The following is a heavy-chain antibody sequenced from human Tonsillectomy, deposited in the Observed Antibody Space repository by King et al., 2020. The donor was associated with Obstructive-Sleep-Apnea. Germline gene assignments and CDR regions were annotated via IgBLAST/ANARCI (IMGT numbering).Heavy chain of an antibody. Sequence: VQLVESGGGLVQPGGSLRLSCAASGFTFSSYWMHWVRQAPGKGLVWVSRINSDGSSTSYADSVKGRFTISRDNAKNTLYLQMNSLRAEDTAVYYCAREECGGDCYFRYFDLWGRGTLVTVSS. J-gene: IGHJ2*01. CDR1: GFTFSSYW. V-gene: IGHV3-74*01. CDR2: INSDGSST. D-gene: IGHD2-21*02. CDR3: AREECGGDCYFRYFDL.